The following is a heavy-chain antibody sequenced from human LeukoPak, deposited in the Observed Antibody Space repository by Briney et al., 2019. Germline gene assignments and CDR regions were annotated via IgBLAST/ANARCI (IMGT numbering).Heavy chain of an antibody. CDR1: GYTFSSNY. CDR3: ARDHGGGGLRGFDY. V-gene: IGHV1-46*01. CDR2: INPSGGST. J-gene: IGHJ4*02. Sequence: ASVKVSCKASGYTFSSNYMHWVRQAPGQGLEWMGIINPSGGSTTHAQKFQGRATMTRDTSTSTVYMELSSLRSEDTAVYYCARDHGGGGLRGFDYWGQGTLVTVSS. D-gene: IGHD2-21*01.